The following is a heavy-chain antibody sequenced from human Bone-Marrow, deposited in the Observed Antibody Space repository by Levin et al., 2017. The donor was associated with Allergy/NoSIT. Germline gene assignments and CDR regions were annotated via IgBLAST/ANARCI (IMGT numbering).Heavy chain of an antibody. Sequence: SQTLSLTCTVSGDSIRSYYWTWIRQPPGRGLEWIGFIYFSGITNYNPSLKGRVIMSVDTSKNQFSLKMTSVTAADTAVYFCARDRGSDDEGPDAFDVWGQRIMVTVSS. CDR3: ARDRGSDDEGPDAFDV. V-gene: IGHV4-59*01. CDR1: GDSIRSYY. CDR2: IYFSGIT. J-gene: IGHJ3*01. D-gene: IGHD1-1*01.